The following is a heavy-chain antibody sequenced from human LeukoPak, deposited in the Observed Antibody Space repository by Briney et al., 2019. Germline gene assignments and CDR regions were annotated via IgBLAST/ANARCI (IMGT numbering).Heavy chain of an antibody. V-gene: IGHV3-43*02. CDR3: GKDIRGRLLWFGELFSYYFDY. D-gene: IGHD3-10*01. CDR2: ISGDGGST. CDR1: GFTFDDYA. Sequence: GGSLRLSCAASGFTFDDYAMHWVRQAPGKGLESVSLISGDGGSTYYADSVKGRFTISRDNSKNSLYLQMNSLRTEDTALYYCGKDIRGRLLWFGELFSYYFDYWGQGTLVTVSS. J-gene: IGHJ4*02.